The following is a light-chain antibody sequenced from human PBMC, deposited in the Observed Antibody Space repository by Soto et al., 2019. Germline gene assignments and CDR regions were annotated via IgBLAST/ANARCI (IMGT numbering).Light chain of an antibody. J-gene: IGKJ1*01. Sequence: DIQMTRSPSTLSASVVDGVTITCRASQSIGDSLAWYQQKPGKAPYLLISDVSSLERGVPSRFSGSGSGTEFTLTISSMQPDDFATFYCQQYNGYSRTFGQGTKVDIK. CDR2: DVS. V-gene: IGKV1-5*01. CDR3: QQYNGYSRT. CDR1: QSIGDS.